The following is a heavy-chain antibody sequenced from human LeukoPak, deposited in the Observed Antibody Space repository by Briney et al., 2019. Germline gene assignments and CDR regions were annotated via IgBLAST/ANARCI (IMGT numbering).Heavy chain of an antibody. CDR3: SRDSHGDDVYDY. CDR2: IRRRAYGGTT. CDR1: GFTFEDFA. J-gene: IGHJ4*02. V-gene: IGHV3-49*04. D-gene: IGHD1-1*01. Sequence: PGRSLRLSCTVSGFTFEDFAMTWVRQAPAKGLEGVGFIRRRAYGGTTDYAASVKGRFTISIDDSKNIAFLQMNSLKTEDTAIYFCSRDSHGDDVYDYWGQGTLVTVSS.